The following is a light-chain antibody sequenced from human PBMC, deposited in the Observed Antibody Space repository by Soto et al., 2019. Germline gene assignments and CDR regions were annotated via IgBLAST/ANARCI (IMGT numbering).Light chain of an antibody. CDR3: MQALQTPRT. V-gene: IGKV2-28*01. CDR2: LAS. Sequence: DIVLTQSPLSLPVTPGEPASSSCRASQSLLQSNGYNYLAWFLQKPGQSPQLLIYLASTRASGVPDRFSGSGSGTDFTLNISRVEAEDAGVYYCMQALQTPRTFGGGTKVEI. CDR1: QSLLQSNGYNY. J-gene: IGKJ4*01.